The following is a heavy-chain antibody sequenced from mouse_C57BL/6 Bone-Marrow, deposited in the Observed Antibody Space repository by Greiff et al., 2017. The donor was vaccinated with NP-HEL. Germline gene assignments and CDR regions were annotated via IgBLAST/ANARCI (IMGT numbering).Heavy chain of an antibody. CDR3: ARLDSGPWYFDV. V-gene: IGHV1-18*01. D-gene: IGHD1-3*01. CDR1: GYTFTDYN. Sequence: VQLQQSGPELVKPGASVKIPCKASGYTFTDYNMDWVKQSHGKSLEWIGDINPNNGGTIYNQKFKGKATLTVDKSSSTAYMELRSLTSEDTAVYYCARLDSGPWYFDVWGTGTTVTVSS. J-gene: IGHJ1*03. CDR2: INPNNGGT.